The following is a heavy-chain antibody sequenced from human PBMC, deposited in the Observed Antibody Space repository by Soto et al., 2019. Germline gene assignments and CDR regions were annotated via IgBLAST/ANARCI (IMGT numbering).Heavy chain of an antibody. CDR1: GFTFSTYA. Sequence: QVQVVESGGGVVQPGRSLRLSCAASGFTFSTYAMHWVRQAPGKGLEWVAVISYDGSNEYYVDSVKGRFTISRDNSKNPLYLQMNSLREEDTAVYYCERGRAGHYNSGTLLDWGQGTLVTVSS. J-gene: IGHJ4*02. V-gene: IGHV3-30-3*01. CDR2: ISYDGSNE. D-gene: IGHD3-10*01. CDR3: ERGRAGHYNSGTLLD.